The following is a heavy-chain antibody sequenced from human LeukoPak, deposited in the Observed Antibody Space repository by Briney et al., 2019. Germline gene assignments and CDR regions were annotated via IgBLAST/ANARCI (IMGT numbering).Heavy chain of an antibody. CDR1: GGSISRGSYY. Sequence: PSETLSLTCTVSGGSISRGSYYWSWIRQPAGKGLEWIGRIYTSGSTNYNPSLKSRVTISVDTSKNQFSLKLSSVTAADTAVYYCARAPYYYDSSGYYAVWGQGTMVTVSS. CDR2: IYTSGST. J-gene: IGHJ3*01. CDR3: ARAPYYYDSSGYYAV. D-gene: IGHD3-22*01. V-gene: IGHV4-61*02.